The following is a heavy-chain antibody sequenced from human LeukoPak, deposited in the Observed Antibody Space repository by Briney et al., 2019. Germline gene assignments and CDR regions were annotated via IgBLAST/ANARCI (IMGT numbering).Heavy chain of an antibody. CDR2: ISSSSSYT. CDR1: GFTFSDYY. CDR3: AKDLTGSYDY. Sequence: GGSLRLSCAASGFTFSDYYMSWIRQAPGKGLEWVSYISSSSSYTKYGDSVKGRFTISRDNSKNTVFLQMNSLRAEDTAVYYCAKDLTGSYDYWGQGTLATVSS. J-gene: IGHJ4*02. D-gene: IGHD1-26*01. V-gene: IGHV3-11*05.